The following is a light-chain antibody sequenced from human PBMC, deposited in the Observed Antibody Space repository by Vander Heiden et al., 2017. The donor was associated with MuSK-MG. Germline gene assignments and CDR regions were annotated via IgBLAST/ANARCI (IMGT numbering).Light chain of an antibody. CDR2: LGS. CDR3: RQDRKTPKT. V-gene: IGKV2-28*01. J-gene: IGKJ4*02. CDR1: QSLLHSNGYNY. Sequence: DIVMTQSPLSLPVTPGEPASISCRSSQSLLHSNGYNYLDWYLQKPGQSPQLLIYLGSNRASGVPDRCSGSGSGTDFTLKSSRVEAEDVGVYYGRQDRKTPKTFGGGTKVEIK.